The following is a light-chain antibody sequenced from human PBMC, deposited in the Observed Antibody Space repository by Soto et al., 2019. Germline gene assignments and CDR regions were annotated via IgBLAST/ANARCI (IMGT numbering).Light chain of an antibody. V-gene: IGLV1-47*01. CDR3: ATWDDSLKGFYV. Sequence: QSVLTQPPSASGTPGQGVTISCSGSTSNIGSNYVYWYQQLPGTAPKLLIYRNNQRPSGVPDRFSGSKSGTSASLAISGLRSDDEADYFCATWDDSLKGFYVFGTGTKVTVL. J-gene: IGLJ1*01. CDR1: TSNIGSNY. CDR2: RNN.